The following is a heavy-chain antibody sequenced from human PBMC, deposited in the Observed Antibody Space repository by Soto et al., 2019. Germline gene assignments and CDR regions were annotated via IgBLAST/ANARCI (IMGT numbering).Heavy chain of an antibody. Sequence: QVQLQESGPGLVKPSETLSLTCTVSGGSVSSTSYYWSWIRQPPGKGLEWIGDIHDSGSTNYSPSRNSRVTISVDTSKNQFSLKLSSVTAADTALVYCVRAWEHLYFDYWGQGTLVTVSS. CDR1: GGSVSSTSYY. V-gene: IGHV4-61*01. CDR2: IHDSGST. D-gene: IGHD1-26*01. CDR3: VRAWEHLYFDY. J-gene: IGHJ4*02.